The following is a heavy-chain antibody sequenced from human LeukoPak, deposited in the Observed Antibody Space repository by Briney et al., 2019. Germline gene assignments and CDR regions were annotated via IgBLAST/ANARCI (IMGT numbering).Heavy chain of an antibody. CDR1: GFTFSKYW. CDR2: INQDESEK. CDR3: AREGFTMVRGFDY. D-gene: IGHD3-10*01. V-gene: IGHV3-7*01. J-gene: IGHJ4*02. Sequence: PGGSLRLSCVASGFTFSKYWMTWVRQAPGKGLEWVANINQDESEKYYVDSVKGRFTISRDNAKNSLYLQMNGLRDGDTAVYYCAREGFTMVRGFDYWGQGTLVTVSS.